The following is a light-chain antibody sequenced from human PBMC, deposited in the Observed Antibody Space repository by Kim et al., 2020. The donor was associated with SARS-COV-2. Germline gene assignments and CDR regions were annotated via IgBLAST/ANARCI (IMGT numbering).Light chain of an antibody. CDR2: GAS. CDR3: QQYNGYPYT. CDR1: QGINNY. Sequence: SASVGDRITMTCRASQGINNYLAWFQQRPGRAPRSQIYGASNLQSGVPSKFSGSGFGTDFTLTITNLQPEDFATYYCQQYNGYPYTFGQGTKLEI. V-gene: IGKV1-16*02. J-gene: IGKJ2*01.